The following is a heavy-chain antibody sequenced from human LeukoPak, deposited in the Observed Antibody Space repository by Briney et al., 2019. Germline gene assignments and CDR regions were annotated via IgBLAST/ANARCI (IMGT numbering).Heavy chain of an antibody. J-gene: IGHJ5*02. CDR2: IYYSGST. V-gene: IGHV4-31*03. Sequence: PSETLSLTCTVSGGSISSGGYYWSWIRQHPGKGLEWIGYIYYSGSTYYNPSLKSRVTISVDTSKNQFSLKLSSVTAADTAVYYCARSMVRGVPNWFDPWGQGTLVTVSS. CDR1: GGSISSGGYY. D-gene: IGHD3-10*01. CDR3: ARSMVRGVPNWFDP.